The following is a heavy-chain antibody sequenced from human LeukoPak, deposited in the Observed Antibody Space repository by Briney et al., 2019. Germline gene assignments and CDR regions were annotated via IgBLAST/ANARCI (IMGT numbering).Heavy chain of an antibody. Sequence: SETLSLTCTVSGGSISSYYWSWIRQPPGKGLEWIGEINHSGSTNYNPSLKSRVTISVDTSKNQFSLKLSSVTAADTAVYYCARVLTTGIAVAGWGQGTLVTVSS. D-gene: IGHD6-19*01. CDR3: ARVLTTGIAVAG. CDR1: GGSISSYY. V-gene: IGHV4-34*01. J-gene: IGHJ4*02. CDR2: INHSGST.